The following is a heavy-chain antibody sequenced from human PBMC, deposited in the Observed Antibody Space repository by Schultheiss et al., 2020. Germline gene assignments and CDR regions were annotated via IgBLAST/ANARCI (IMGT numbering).Heavy chain of an antibody. CDR2: INPNSGGT. D-gene: IGHD2-15*01. J-gene: IGHJ4*02. CDR3: ARDQYCSGGSCRIWGAF. CDR1: GYTFTSYY. Sequence: ASVKVSGKASGYTFTSYYMHWVRQAPGQGLEWMGWINPNSGGTNYAQKFQGRVTMTRDTSISTAYMELSSLTSDDTAVYYCARDQYCSGGSCRIWGAFWGKG. V-gene: IGHV1-2*02.